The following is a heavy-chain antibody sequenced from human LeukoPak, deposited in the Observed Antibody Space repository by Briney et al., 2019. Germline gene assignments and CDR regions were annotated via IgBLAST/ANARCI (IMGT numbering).Heavy chain of an antibody. CDR3: ARRRYCSGGSCYPGFYYYYMDV. CDR1: GYSFTSYW. Sequence: GESLKISCKGSGYSFTSYWIGWVRQMPGKGLEWIGIIYPGDSDTRYSPSFQGQVTISADKSISTAYLQWSSLKASDTAMYYCARRRYCSGGSCYPGFYYYYMDVWGKGTTVTVSS. V-gene: IGHV5-51*01. J-gene: IGHJ6*03. D-gene: IGHD2-15*01. CDR2: IYPGDSDT.